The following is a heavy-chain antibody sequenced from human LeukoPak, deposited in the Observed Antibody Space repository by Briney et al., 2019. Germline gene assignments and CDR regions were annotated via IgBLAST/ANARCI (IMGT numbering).Heavy chain of an antibody. J-gene: IGHJ3*01. CDR1: GFTFSGSA. CDR2: ISYTGANT. Sequence: PGGSLRLSCAASGFTFSGSAMSWVRQAPGEGLEWVSLISYTGANTYYTDSVRGWFTISRDNSKDTLFLQMNSLRAEDTAIYYCARDIQLSTWGLGTMVTVSS. D-gene: IGHD5-24*01. V-gene: IGHV3-23*01. CDR3: ARDIQLST.